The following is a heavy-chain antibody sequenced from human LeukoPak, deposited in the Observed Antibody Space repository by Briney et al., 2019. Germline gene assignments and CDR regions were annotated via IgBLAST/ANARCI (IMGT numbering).Heavy chain of an antibody. Sequence: PGASVKVSCKASGYIFSGYYIHWVRQAPGQGLEWMGWIDPSGGGTNSAQKFPGRVTMTRDTSITTAYMELSRLRSDDTAVYYCARDLSYFDSESPTDNWFAPWGQGTLVTVSS. CDR3: ARDLSYFDSESPTDNWFAP. CDR2: IDPSGGGT. V-gene: IGHV1-2*02. D-gene: IGHD3-10*01. CDR1: GYIFSGYY. J-gene: IGHJ5*02.